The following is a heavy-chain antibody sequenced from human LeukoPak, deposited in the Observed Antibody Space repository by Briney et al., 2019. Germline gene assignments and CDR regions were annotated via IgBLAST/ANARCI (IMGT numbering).Heavy chain of an antibody. D-gene: IGHD3-10*01. J-gene: IGHJ4*02. CDR1: GGSFSGYY. Sequence: SETLSLTCAVYGGSFSGYYWSWIRQPPGKGLEWIGEINHSGSTNYNPSLKSRVTISVDTSKNQFSLKLSSVTAADTAVYYCARKATMVRGVITNDYWGQGTLDTVSS. CDR2: INHSGST. CDR3: ARKATMVRGVITNDY. V-gene: IGHV4-34*01.